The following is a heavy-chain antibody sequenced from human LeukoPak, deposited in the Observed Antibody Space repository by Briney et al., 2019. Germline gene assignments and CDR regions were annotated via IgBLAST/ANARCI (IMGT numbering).Heavy chain of an antibody. J-gene: IGHJ5*02. Sequence: GGSLRLSCAASGFTFSSYAMSWVRQAPGKGLEWVSAISGSGGSTYYADSVKGRFTISRDNYNNTLYLQMNSLRAEDTAVYYWAKGLDSSSWYGWFDPWGQGTLVTVSS. CDR2: ISGSGGST. CDR1: GFTFSSYA. D-gene: IGHD6-13*01. CDR3: AKGLDSSSWYGWFDP. V-gene: IGHV3-23*01.